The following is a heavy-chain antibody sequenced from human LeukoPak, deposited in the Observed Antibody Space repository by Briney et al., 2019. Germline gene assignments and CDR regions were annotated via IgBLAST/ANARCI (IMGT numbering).Heavy chain of an antibody. CDR2: ISGSGDST. Sequence: GGSLRLSCAASGFTFSSCDMTWVRQAPGKGLEWVSAISGSGDSTYHADSVKGRFTASRDNSRNTLHLQMNSLRAEDTAVYYCAKAVAYGHFDYWGQGTLVTVSS. J-gene: IGHJ4*02. CDR1: GFTFSSCD. V-gene: IGHV3-23*01. D-gene: IGHD2-21*01. CDR3: AKAVAYGHFDY.